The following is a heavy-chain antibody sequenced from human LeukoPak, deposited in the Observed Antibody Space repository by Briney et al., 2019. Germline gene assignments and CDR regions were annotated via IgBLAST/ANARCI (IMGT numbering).Heavy chain of an antibody. CDR1: GYTFTSYD. CDR2: MNPNSGNT. J-gene: IGHJ2*01. CDR3: ARGSQNYDFWSGYYDWYFDL. Sequence: GASVKVSCKASGYTFTSYDINWVRQATGQGLEWMGWMNPNSGNTGYAQKFQGRVTMTRNTSISTAYMELSSLRSEDTAVYYCARGSQNYDFWSGYYDWYFDLWGRGTLVTVSS. D-gene: IGHD3-3*01. V-gene: IGHV1-8*01.